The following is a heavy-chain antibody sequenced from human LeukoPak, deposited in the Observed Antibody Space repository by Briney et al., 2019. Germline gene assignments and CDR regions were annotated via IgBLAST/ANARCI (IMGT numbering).Heavy chain of an antibody. CDR3: AKAPRHRGISMVRGVREDHYMDV. D-gene: IGHD3-10*01. CDR1: GFTFSIFE. CDR2: ISSSGSTI. Sequence: PGGSLRLSCAASGFTFSIFEMNWVRQAPGKGLEWVSYISSSGSTIYYADSVKGRFTVSRDNSKNTLYLQMNSLRAEDTAVYYCAKAPRHRGISMVRGVREDHYMDVWGKGTTVTISS. J-gene: IGHJ6*03. V-gene: IGHV3-48*03.